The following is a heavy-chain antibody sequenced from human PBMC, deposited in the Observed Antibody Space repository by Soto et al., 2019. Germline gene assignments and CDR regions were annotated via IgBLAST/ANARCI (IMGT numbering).Heavy chain of an antibody. CDR3: ARGTSSWSGYFDY. J-gene: IGHJ4*02. V-gene: IGHV4-34*01. Sequence: SETLSLTCAVYGGSFSAYYWSWVRQPPGKGLEWIGEIIHSESTKYNPSLKSRVTISVDTSKNQFSLKLSSVTAADTAVYYCARGTSSWSGYFDYWGQGTLVTVSS. CDR2: IIHSEST. CDR1: GGSFSAYY. D-gene: IGHD6-13*01.